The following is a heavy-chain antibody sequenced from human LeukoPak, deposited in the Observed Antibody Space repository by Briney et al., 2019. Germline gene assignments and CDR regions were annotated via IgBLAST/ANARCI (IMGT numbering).Heavy chain of an antibody. CDR3: ARVMGAATLGWYFDL. CDR1: GGSISSYY. D-gene: IGHD2-15*01. CDR2: IYYSGST. V-gene: IGHV4-59*01. Sequence: SETLSLTCTDSGGSISSYYWRWIRQPPGKGLEWIGYIYYSGSTHYNPSLKSRVTISVDTSKNQFSLKLSSVTAADTAVYYCARVMGAATLGWYFDLWGRGTLVTVSS. J-gene: IGHJ2*01.